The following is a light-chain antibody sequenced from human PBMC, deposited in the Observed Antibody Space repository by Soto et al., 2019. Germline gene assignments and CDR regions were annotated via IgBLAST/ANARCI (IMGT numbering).Light chain of an antibody. CDR3: QQYYSTPFA. CDR1: HSVLYRSDNQNY. Sequence: DIVMTQSPDSLAVSLGERATINCRSSHSVLYRSDNQNYLAWYQQKPGRPPKLLFYWASTRESGVPDLFSGSESATDFTLTISDLQAEDAAIYYCQQYYSTPFAFGPGTRVDV. J-gene: IGKJ3*01. CDR2: WAS. V-gene: IGKV4-1*01.